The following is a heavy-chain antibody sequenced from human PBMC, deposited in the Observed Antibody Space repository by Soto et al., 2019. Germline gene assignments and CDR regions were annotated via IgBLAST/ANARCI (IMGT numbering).Heavy chain of an antibody. Sequence: PGGSLRLSCAASGFTFSSYAMSWVRQAPGKGLEWVSAISGSGGSTYYADSVKGRFTISRDTSKNTLYLQMNSLRAEDTAVYYCARDRDPIAAAGTEVYQYYGMDVWGQGTAVTVSS. J-gene: IGHJ6*02. D-gene: IGHD6-13*01. V-gene: IGHV3-23*01. CDR1: GFTFSSYA. CDR2: ISGSGGST. CDR3: ARDRDPIAAAGTEVYQYYGMDV.